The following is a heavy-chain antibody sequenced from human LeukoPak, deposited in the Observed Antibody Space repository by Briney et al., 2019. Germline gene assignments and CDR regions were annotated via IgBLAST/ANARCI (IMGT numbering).Heavy chain of an antibody. CDR3: ARDKINVGSYDSSGYYSTAEYFQH. V-gene: IGHV1-2*02. CDR1: GYTLTGYY. J-gene: IGHJ1*01. CDR2: INPNSGGT. D-gene: IGHD3-22*01. Sequence: GASVKVSCKASGYTLTGYYMHWVRQAPGQGLEWMGWINPNSGGTNYAQKFQGRVTMTRDTSISTAYMERSRLRSDDTAVYYCARDKINVGSYDSSGYYSTAEYFQHWGQGTLVTVSS.